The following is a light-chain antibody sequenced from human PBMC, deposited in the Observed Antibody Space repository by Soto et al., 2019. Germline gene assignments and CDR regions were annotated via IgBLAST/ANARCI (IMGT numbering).Light chain of an antibody. V-gene: IGKV3-11*01. CDR3: QQRYNWPPWT. Sequence: EIVLTQSPATLSLSPGERATLSCRASQSVSSYLAWYQQKPGQAPRLLIYDASNRATGIPARFSGSGSGTDFTLTISSLEPEDSAVYYCQQRYNWPPWTFGQGNKVQIK. CDR1: QSVSSY. J-gene: IGKJ1*01. CDR2: DAS.